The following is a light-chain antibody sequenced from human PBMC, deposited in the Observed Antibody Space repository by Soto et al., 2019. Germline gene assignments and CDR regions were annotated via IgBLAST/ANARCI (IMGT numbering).Light chain of an antibody. CDR2: DVS. Sequence: QSALTQPASVSGSPGQSITISCTGTSSDVGTYDLVSWYQQHPGKAPKLMIYDVSKRPSGVSNRFSGSKSGNTASLTISGIQADDEAHYYCCSYAGSSSVVFGGGTKVTVL. CDR3: CSYAGSSSVV. CDR1: SSDVGTYDL. V-gene: IGLV2-23*02. J-gene: IGLJ2*01.